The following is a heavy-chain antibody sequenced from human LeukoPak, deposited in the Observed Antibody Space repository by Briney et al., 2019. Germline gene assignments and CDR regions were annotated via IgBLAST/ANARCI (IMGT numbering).Heavy chain of an antibody. D-gene: IGHD6-19*01. CDR3: AKSLAVPGSPDQ. V-gene: IGHV3-23*01. J-gene: IGHJ4*02. Sequence: GGSLRLSCAASGFTFTYSAMTWVRRAPGKGLEWVSTVSGSGGNTYYADSVKGRFAISRDNSENTVSLQMNSLRAQDTAVYYCAKSLAVPGSPDQWGQGTLVTVSS. CDR1: GFTFTYSA. CDR2: VSGSGGNT.